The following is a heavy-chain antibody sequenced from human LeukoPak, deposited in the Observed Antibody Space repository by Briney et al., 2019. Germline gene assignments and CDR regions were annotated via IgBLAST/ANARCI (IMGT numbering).Heavy chain of an antibody. Sequence: AGSLRLSCAASGFTVSSNYMSWVRQAPGKGLERVSVVYIGGSTSYADSVTGRFTISRDNSKNTLYLQMTSLSAEDTAVYYCARERRVRGVIRSKIYGMDVWGQGTTVTVSS. CDR3: ARERRVRGVIRSKIYGMDV. CDR2: VYIGGST. CDR1: GFTVSSNY. D-gene: IGHD3-10*01. J-gene: IGHJ6*02. V-gene: IGHV3-53*01.